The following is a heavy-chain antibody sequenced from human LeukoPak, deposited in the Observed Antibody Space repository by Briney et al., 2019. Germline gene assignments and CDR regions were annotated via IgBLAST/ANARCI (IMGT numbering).Heavy chain of an antibody. V-gene: IGHV4-61*01. D-gene: IGHD4-17*01. J-gene: IGHJ4*02. CDR3: ARHCRDYGDYPDCFDY. Sequence: KSSETLSLTCTVSGGSTSSGSYYWSWIRQPPGKGLEWIGYIYYSGSTNYNPSLKSRVTISVDTSKNQFSLKLSSLTAADTAVYYCARHCRDYGDYPDCFDYWGQGTLVTVSS. CDR1: GGSTSSGSYY. CDR2: IYYSGST.